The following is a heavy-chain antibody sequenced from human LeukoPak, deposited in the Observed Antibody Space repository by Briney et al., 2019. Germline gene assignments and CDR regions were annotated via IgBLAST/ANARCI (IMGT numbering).Heavy chain of an antibody. J-gene: IGHJ4*02. V-gene: IGHV1-18*04. Sequence: GASVKVSCKASGYTFTSYGISWVRQASGQGLEWMGWISAYNGNTNYAQKLQGRVTMTTDTSTSTAYMELRSLRSDDTAVYYCARDSGAAGTRPFDYWGQGTLVTVSS. CDR3: ARDSGAAGTRPFDY. CDR1: GYTFTSYG. CDR2: ISAYNGNT. D-gene: IGHD6-13*01.